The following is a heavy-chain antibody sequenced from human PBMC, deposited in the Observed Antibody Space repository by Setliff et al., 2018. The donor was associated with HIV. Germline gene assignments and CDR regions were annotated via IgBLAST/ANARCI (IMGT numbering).Heavy chain of an antibody. CDR1: GYTFINYA. J-gene: IGHJ5*02. V-gene: IGHV7-4-1*02. Sequence: ASVKVSCKASGYTFINYAMNWVRQAPGQGLEWMGWINTQTGSPTYAQAFTGRFVFSVDTSVTTAYLQISGLKADDTAIYYCARALYGDYGGDLNWLDPWGQGTLVTVS. CDR3: ARALYGDYGGDLNWLDP. D-gene: IGHD4-17*01. CDR2: INTQTGSP.